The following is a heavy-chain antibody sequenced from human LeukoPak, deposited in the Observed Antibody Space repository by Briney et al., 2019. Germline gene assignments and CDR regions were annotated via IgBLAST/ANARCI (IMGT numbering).Heavy chain of an antibody. D-gene: IGHD2-2*01. V-gene: IGHV4-34*01. CDR3: ARGRGKGLSDY. Sequence: SETLSLTCAVYGGSFSGYYWSWIRQPPGKGLEWIGEINHSGSTNYNPSLKSRVTISVDTSKNQFSLKLSSVTAADTAVYYCARGRGKGLSDYWGQGTLVAVSS. J-gene: IGHJ4*02. CDR2: INHSGST. CDR1: GGSFSGYY.